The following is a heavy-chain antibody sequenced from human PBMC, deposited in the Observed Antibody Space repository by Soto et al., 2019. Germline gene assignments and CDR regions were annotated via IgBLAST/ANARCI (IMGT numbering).Heavy chain of an antibody. CDR3: ARVHSYSSSWSSGNYYYYGMDV. CDR1: GFTFSSYS. J-gene: IGHJ6*02. D-gene: IGHD6-13*01. V-gene: IGHV3-21*01. Sequence: GSLRLSCAASGFTFSSYSMNWVRQAPGKGLEWVSSISSSSSYIYYADSVKGRFTISRDNAKNSLYLQMNSLRAEDTAVYYCARVHSYSSSWSSGNYYYYGMDVWGQGTTVTVSS. CDR2: ISSSSSYI.